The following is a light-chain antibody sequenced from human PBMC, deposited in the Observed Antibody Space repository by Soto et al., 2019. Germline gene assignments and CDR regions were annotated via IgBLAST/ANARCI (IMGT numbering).Light chain of an antibody. Sequence: DIQMTQSPSTLSASVGDRVTITCRASQSISSWLAWYQQKPGKAPKLLIYKASSLESGVPSRFSGSGSGTEFTITISSLQPDAFATYYCQQYNSYRFTFGPGTNVDIK. CDR1: QSISSW. J-gene: IGKJ3*01. CDR3: QQYNSYRFT. CDR2: KAS. V-gene: IGKV1-5*03.